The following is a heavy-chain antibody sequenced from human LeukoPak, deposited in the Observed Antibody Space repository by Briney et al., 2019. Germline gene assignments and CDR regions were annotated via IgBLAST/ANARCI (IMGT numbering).Heavy chain of an antibody. CDR2: ISGSGLTT. CDR3: TKDHDLVVEVADS. D-gene: IGHD2-15*01. CDR1: GFIFTNYA. V-gene: IGHV3-23*01. Sequence: GGSLRLSCAASGFIFTNYAMSWVRPAPGKGLEWISGISGSGLTTYYIDSVKGRFTISRDKSKSTLYLQMNSLRAEDTAVYYCTKDHDLVVEVADSWGQGTLVTVSA. J-gene: IGHJ4*02.